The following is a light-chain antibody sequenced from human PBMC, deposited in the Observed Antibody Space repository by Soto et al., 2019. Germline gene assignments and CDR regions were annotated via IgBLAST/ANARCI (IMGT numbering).Light chain of an antibody. CDR2: GAS. CDR1: QSFSSN. V-gene: IGKV3D-15*01. CDR3: QQSNNWPWT. J-gene: IGKJ1*01. Sequence: EIVMTQSAATLSVSPVARATLXLPASQSFSSNLAWYQQKPGQAPRLLIYGASNRATGIPDRFSGSGSGTEFTLTISSLQSEDFAVYYCQQSNNWPWTFGQGTKVDIK.